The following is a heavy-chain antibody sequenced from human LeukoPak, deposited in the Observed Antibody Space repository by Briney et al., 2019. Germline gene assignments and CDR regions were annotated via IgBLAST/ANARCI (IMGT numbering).Heavy chain of an antibody. J-gene: IGHJ4*02. V-gene: IGHV3-23*01. D-gene: IGHD3-3*01. CDR1: GFTFSSYA. CDR2: ISGGGGST. Sequence: GGSLRLSCAASGFTFSSYAMSWVRQAPGKGLEWVSGISGGGGSTYYADSVKGRFTISRDNSKNTLYVRMNSLRAEDTAVYYCAKSHTTLGVATEAPPFDYWGQGTLVTVSS. CDR3: AKSHTTLGVATEAPPFDY.